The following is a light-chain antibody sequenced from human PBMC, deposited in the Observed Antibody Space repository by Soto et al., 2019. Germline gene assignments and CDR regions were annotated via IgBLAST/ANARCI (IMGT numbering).Light chain of an antibody. Sequence: IQMTQSPSTLSASVGGIVTITCRASQNINSWLAWYQQKPGKAPKLLIYDASSLESGVPSRFSGSGSGTEFTLTISSLQPDDFATYYCQQYNSYWTFGQGTKVDIK. CDR3: QQYNSYWT. CDR2: DAS. V-gene: IGKV1-5*01. J-gene: IGKJ1*01. CDR1: QNINSW.